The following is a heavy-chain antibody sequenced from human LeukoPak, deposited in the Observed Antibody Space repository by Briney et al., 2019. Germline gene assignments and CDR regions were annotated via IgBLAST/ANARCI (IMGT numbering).Heavy chain of an antibody. CDR2: IKNDGSRT. Sequence: PGGSLRLSCAASGFTFSGYWMNWVRQAPGKGLEWVANIKNDGSRTYYVDSVKGRFTLSRDNAKNSLFLQMNSLRAEDTAVYFCVREGYFLFDFWGQGTLVTVSS. J-gene: IGHJ4*02. CDR3: VREGYFLFDF. CDR1: GFTFSGYW. V-gene: IGHV3-7*01. D-gene: IGHD1-26*01.